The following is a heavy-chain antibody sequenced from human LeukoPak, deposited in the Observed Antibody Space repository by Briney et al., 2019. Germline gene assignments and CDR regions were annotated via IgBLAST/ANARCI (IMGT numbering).Heavy chain of an antibody. J-gene: IGHJ4*02. CDR1: GGSISSYY. V-gene: IGHV4-59*01. CDR3: ARGPNRYYLDY. CDR2: IYYSGRT. D-gene: IGHD2/OR15-2a*01. Sequence: SETLSLTCTVSGGSISSYYWSWIRQPPGKGLEWTGYIYYSGRTNYNPSLKSRVTISVDTSKNQFSLKLSSVTAAATAVYYCARGPNRYYLDYWGQGTLVTVSS.